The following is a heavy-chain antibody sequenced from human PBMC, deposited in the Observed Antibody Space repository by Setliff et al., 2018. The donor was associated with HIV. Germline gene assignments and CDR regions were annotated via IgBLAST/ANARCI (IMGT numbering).Heavy chain of an antibody. CDR1: GGTLSNYF. Sequence: GASVKVSCKTSGGTLSNYFITWVRQAPGQGLEWMGMIIPMYNIPAYAQKFQGRVTFTADESTSTAYMELSSLSSEDTAVYYCARDQTGVAAAAFGGGSAWSDEGFDIWGQGTMVTVS. CDR2: IIPMYNIP. D-gene: IGHD6-13*01. V-gene: IGHV1-69*13. J-gene: IGHJ3*02. CDR3: ARDQTGVAAAAFGGGSAWSDEGFDI.